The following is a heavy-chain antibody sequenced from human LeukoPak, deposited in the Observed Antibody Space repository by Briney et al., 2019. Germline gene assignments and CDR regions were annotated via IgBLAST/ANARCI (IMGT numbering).Heavy chain of an antibody. V-gene: IGHV3-23*01. CDR1: GFTFSSYV. Sequence: GGSLRLSCAASGFTFSSYVMSWVRQAPGKGLEWVSAISGSGGSTYYADSVKGRFTISRDNSKNTLYLQMNSLRAEDTAVYYCATDYYDSSWYYFDYWGQGTLVTVSS. CDR2: ISGSGGST. D-gene: IGHD3-22*01. CDR3: ATDYYDSSWYYFDY. J-gene: IGHJ4*02.